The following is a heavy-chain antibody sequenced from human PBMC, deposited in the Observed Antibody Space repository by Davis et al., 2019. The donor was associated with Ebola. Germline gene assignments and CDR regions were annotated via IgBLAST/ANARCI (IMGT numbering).Heavy chain of an antibody. J-gene: IGHJ2*01. CDR2: ISPDASNK. CDR3: ARALLWFGELPSWYFDL. CDR1: EFNLSPYI. Sequence: GESLKISCTASEFNLSPYIMHWVRQAPGKGLAWVAVISPDASNKVYGDSVKGRFTISRDNSKNTLYLQMNSLRAEYTAVYYCARALLWFGELPSWYFDLWGRGTLVTVSS. D-gene: IGHD3-10*01. V-gene: IGHV3-30*03.